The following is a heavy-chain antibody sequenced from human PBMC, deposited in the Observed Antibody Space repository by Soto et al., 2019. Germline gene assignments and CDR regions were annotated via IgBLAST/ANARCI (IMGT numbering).Heavy chain of an antibody. CDR2: IYYSGST. D-gene: IGHD3-22*01. CDR3: ARACRSSGYYSYYFDY. J-gene: IGHJ4*02. Sequence: QVQLQESGPGLVKPSQTLSLTCTVSGGSISSGGYYWSWIRQHPGKGLEWIGYIYYSGSTYYNPSLKSRVTRSVDTSKNQFSLKLSSVTAADTAVYYCARACRSSGYYSYYFDYWGQGTLVTVSS. CDR1: GGSISSGGYY. V-gene: IGHV4-31*03.